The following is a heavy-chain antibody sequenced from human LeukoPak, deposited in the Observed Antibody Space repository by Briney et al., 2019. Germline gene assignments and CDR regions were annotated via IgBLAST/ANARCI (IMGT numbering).Heavy chain of an antibody. CDR2: ISGSGGST. CDR1: GFTFSCYA. Sequence: GGSLRLSCAASGFTFSCYAMSWVRQAPGKGLEWVSAISGSGGSTYYADSVKGRFTISRDNSKNTLYLQMNSLRAEDTAVYYCAKGGSTHSYYYYGMDVWGQGTTVTVSS. CDR3: AKGGSTHSYYYYGMDV. V-gene: IGHV3-23*01. J-gene: IGHJ6*02. D-gene: IGHD6-25*01.